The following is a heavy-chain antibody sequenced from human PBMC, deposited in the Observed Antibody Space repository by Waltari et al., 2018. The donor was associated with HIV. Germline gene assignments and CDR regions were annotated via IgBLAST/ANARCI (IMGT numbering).Heavy chain of an antibody. CDR1: GYTFTSYA. CDR3: ARDLGEQWLQQNAYYYYGMDV. CDR2: INAGNGNT. J-gene: IGHJ6*02. Sequence: QVQLVQSGAEVKKPGASVKVSCKASGYTFTSYAMHWVRQAPGQRLEWMGWINAGNGNTKYSQKFQGRVTITRDTSASTAYMELSSLRSEDTAVYYCARDLGEQWLQQNAYYYYGMDVWGQGTTVTVSS. D-gene: IGHD6-19*01. V-gene: IGHV1-3*01.